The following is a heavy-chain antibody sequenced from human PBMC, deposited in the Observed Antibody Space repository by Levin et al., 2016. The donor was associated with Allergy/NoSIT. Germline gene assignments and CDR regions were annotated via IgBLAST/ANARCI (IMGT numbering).Heavy chain of an antibody. CDR3: AGGYGSLPYGMDV. Sequence: GESLKISCAASGFTFSNYGMHWVRQAPGKGLEWVAVIWYDGSNKYYADSVKGRFTISRDNSKNTLYLQMNSLRAEDTAVYYCAGGYGSLPYGMDVWGQGTTVTVSS. CDR2: IWYDGSNK. V-gene: IGHV3-33*08. D-gene: IGHD6-13*01. CDR1: GFTFSNYG. J-gene: IGHJ6*02.